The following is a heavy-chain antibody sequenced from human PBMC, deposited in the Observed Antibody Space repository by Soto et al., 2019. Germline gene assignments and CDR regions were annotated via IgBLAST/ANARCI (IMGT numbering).Heavy chain of an antibody. CDR1: GGSIISAGYY. J-gene: IGHJ4*02. CDR2: IYYSGSI. CDR3: ARRMLDCTSTSCPFDS. Sequence: QVHLQESGPGLVKPSQTLSLTCSVSGGSIISAGYYWNWIRQHPGKGLEWIGYIYYSGSIDYNPSLESRVTISVDTSNNQFSLKLNSVTAADTAVYYCARRMLDCTSTSCPFDSWGQGTLAAVSS. V-gene: IGHV4-31*03. D-gene: IGHD2-2*01.